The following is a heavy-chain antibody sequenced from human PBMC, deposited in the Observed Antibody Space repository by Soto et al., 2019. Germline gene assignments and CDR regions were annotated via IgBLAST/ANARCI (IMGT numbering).Heavy chain of an antibody. CDR2: TSGSGVGT. D-gene: IGHD2-15*01. Sequence: GGSLRLSCAASGFTLSSYAMSWVRQAPGKGLEWVAATSGSGVGTYYADSVKGRFTISRDNSKNTIYLQMNSLRVEDTAVYYCAKKVYCSRGSSYAFDYWGQGTLVTVSS. CDR1: GFTLSSYA. CDR3: AKKVYCSRGSSYAFDY. J-gene: IGHJ4*02. V-gene: IGHV3-23*01.